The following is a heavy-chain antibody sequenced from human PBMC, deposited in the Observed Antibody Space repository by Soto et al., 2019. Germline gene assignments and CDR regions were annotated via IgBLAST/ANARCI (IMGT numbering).Heavy chain of an antibody. D-gene: IGHD3-3*01. CDR3: ARDRAGEYYEYGMDV. CDR2: IYYSGST. V-gene: IGHV4-31*03. J-gene: IGHJ6*02. CDR1: GGSIISSGHY. Sequence: QVQMQESGPGLVKPSQTLSLTCTVSGGSIISSGHYWNWIRQQPGKGLEWIGYIYYSGSTSYNPSLKSRLSISVDTSKNQFSLNLRSVTAADTAVYYCARDRAGEYYEYGMDVCGQGTTVIVSS.